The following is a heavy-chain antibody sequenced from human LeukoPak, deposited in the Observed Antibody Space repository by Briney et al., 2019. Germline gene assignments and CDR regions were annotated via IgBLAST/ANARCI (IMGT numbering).Heavy chain of an antibody. Sequence: ASVKVSCKASGYKFTGYYMHWVRQAPGQGLEWMGWINTNSGGTNYALEFQGRVTMTRDTSITTAYMELSSLRSDDTAVYYCAREVSGISDFDYWGQGTLVTVSS. CDR2: INTNSGGT. D-gene: IGHD3-3*02. J-gene: IGHJ4*02. CDR3: AREVSGISDFDY. V-gene: IGHV1-2*02. CDR1: GYKFTGYY.